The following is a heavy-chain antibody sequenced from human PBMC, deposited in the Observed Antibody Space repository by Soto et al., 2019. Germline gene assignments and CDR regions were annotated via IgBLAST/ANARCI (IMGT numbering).Heavy chain of an antibody. CDR1: GDSVSSNSAA. CDR3: ARGLAAAGTVDY. V-gene: IGHV6-1*01. Sequence: PSQTLSLTCAISGDSVSSNSAAWNWIRQSPSRGLEWLGRTYYRSKWYNDYTVSVKSRITIIPDTSKNQFSLQLNSVTPDDTALYFCARGLAAAGTVDYWGQGTLVTVSS. J-gene: IGHJ4*02. D-gene: IGHD6-13*01. CDR2: TYYRSKWYN.